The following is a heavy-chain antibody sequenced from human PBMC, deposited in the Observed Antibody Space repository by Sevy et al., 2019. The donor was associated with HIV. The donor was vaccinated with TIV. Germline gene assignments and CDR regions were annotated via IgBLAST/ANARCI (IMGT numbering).Heavy chain of an antibody. D-gene: IGHD3-9*01. V-gene: IGHV2-5*02. J-gene: IGHJ4*02. CDR2: IYWDGDT. CDR1: GFSFSTSGVG. Sequence: HNNFSRSGPTLVNPTQTLTLTCTFSGFSFSTSGVGVGWIRQPPGKAPEWLAMIYWDGDTRYSPSLMNRLTITTDTSKDQVVLRMANMEPVDTGTYYCAHRRSKGITITEFDYWGQGTLVTVSS. CDR3: AHRRSKGITITEFDY.